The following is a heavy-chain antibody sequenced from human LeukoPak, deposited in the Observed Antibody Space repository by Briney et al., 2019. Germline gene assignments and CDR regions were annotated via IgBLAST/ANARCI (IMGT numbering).Heavy chain of an antibody. Sequence: GGSLRLSCGASGFTFSSNGMSWVRQAPGKGLEWVSVISSSGGTTYFADSVKGRFTISRDNSKNTLFLQMNSLRAEDTAVYYCAKVTAGYWGQGTLVTVSS. V-gene: IGHV3-23*01. CDR2: ISSSGGTT. J-gene: IGHJ4*02. D-gene: IGHD6-13*01. CDR1: GFTFSSNG. CDR3: AKVTAGY.